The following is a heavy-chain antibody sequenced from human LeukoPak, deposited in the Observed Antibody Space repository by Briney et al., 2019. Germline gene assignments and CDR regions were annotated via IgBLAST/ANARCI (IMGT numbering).Heavy chain of an antibody. CDR3: ARARSSGYSGYDYDY. CDR1: GGSISSSNW. J-gene: IGHJ4*02. D-gene: IGHD5-12*01. Sequence: SGTLSLTCAVSGGSISSSNWWSWVRQPPGKGLEWIGEIYHSGSTNYNPSLRSRVTISVDRSKNQFSLKLSSVTAADTAVYYCARARSSGYSGYDYDYWGQGTLVTVSS. CDR2: IYHSGST. V-gene: IGHV4-4*02.